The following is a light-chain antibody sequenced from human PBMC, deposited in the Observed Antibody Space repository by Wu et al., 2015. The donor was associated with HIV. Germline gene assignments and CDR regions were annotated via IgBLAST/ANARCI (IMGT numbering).Light chain of an antibody. CDR2: AAS. Sequence: DIQLTQSPSFLSASVGDRVTITCRASQGISHFLGWYQQKPGKAPKLLIYAASTLQSGVPSRFSGSGSGTEFTLTISSLQPDDFATYYCQQLNSYPLTFGGRTKVDIK. CDR3: QQLNSYPLT. J-gene: IGKJ4*01. V-gene: IGKV1-9*01. CDR1: QGISHF.